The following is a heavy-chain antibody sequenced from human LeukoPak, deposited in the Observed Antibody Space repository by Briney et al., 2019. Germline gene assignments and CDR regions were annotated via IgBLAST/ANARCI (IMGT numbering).Heavy chain of an antibody. CDR1: GGSFLIYS. J-gene: IGHJ4*02. CDR2: IIPLYGSP. Sequence: SVNVSCKASGGSFLIYSISWVRQPPGQGLEWMGGIIPLYGSPDYAQKFQDRVTITADESTSTAYLELSSLKSEDTAIYYCARGYNYDNSPHGYFDYWGQGTLVTVSS. D-gene: IGHD3-22*01. V-gene: IGHV1-69*13. CDR3: ARGYNYDNSPHGYFDY.